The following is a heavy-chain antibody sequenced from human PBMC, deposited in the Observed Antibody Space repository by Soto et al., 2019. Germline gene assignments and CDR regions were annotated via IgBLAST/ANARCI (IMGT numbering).Heavy chain of an antibody. Sequence: SVKVSCKASGVSFSNFAMSWLRQAPGQGLEWIGSFIPVIDTAKCAQKLQGRVTITADESTRTAYMELTSLRSEDTAVYYCARGRDGHNSYNFDHWGQGTLVTVSS. CDR3: ARGRDGHNSYNFDH. CDR2: FIPVIDTA. D-gene: IGHD1-1*01. CDR1: GVSFSNFA. V-gene: IGHV1-69*11. J-gene: IGHJ4*02.